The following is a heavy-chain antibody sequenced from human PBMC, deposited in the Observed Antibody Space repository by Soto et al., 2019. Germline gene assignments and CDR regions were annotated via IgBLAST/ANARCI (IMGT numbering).Heavy chain of an antibody. CDR1: GSSLSTSGMC. Sequence: SGPTLVNPTQTLTLTCTFSGSSLSTSGMCVNWIRQPAGKALEWLARIDWDDDKYYSTSLKTRVTISKDTSKNQVVLTMTNMDPVDTATYYCARSRGDGSCSGDYCDHQDVWSRGSSVTVSA. J-gene: IGHJ6*04. CDR3: ARSRGDGSCSGDYCDHQDV. CDR2: IDWDDDK. D-gene: IGHD3-10*01. V-gene: IGHV2-70*11.